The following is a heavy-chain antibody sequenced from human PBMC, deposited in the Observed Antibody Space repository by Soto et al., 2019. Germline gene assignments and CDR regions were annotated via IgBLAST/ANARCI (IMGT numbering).Heavy chain of an antibody. CDR1: GFTFSSYW. CDR3: ARVPIEKYGVWNY. J-gene: IGHJ4*02. V-gene: IGHV3-74*01. CDR2: INPGGSIT. D-gene: IGHD2-8*01. Sequence: EEQLVESGGGLVQPGGSLRLSCAASGFTFSSYWMHWVRQAPGKGLVWVSRINPGGSITAYADSVKGRFTISRDNAKNTLYLQMNTLRGDDTAVYYCARVPIEKYGVWNYWGQGTLVTVSS.